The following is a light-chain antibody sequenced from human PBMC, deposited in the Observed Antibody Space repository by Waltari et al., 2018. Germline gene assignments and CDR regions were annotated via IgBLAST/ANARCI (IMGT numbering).Light chain of an antibody. CDR3: HSRDASGVGGS. CDR1: SLRSYY. Sequence: SSELTQDPTVSVAMGQTVRLTCQGDSLRSYYASWYQQRPGQAPVLVLFDRNDRPSGVPDRFSGSTSDNTAVLTITGAQAEDEASYYCHSRDASGVGGSFGGGTKLTVL. V-gene: IGLV3-19*01. CDR2: DRN. J-gene: IGLJ2*01.